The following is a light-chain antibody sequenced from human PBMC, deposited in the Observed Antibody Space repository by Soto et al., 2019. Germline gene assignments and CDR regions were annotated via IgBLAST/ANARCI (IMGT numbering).Light chain of an antibody. Sequence: QSVLTPPASVSGSPGQSITISCTGTSSDVGGYDYVSWYQQHPGQAPKVMIYEVNNRPSGVFNRFSGSKSGNTASLTISGLQAEDEADYYCSSYTTSSTLVFGGGTKVTVL. CDR3: SSYTTSSTLV. CDR2: EVN. CDR1: SSDVGGYDY. V-gene: IGLV2-14*01. J-gene: IGLJ3*02.